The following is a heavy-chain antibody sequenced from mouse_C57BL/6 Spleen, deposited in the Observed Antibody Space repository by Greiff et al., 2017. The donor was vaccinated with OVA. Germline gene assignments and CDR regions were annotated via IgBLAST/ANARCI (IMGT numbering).Heavy chain of an antibody. CDR1: GYTFTEYT. V-gene: IGHV1-62-2*01. Sequence: VHLVESGAELVKPGASVKLSCKASGYTFTEYTIHWVKQRSGQGLEWIGWFYPGCGSIKYNEKFKDKATLTADKSSSTVYMELSRLTSEDSAVYFGAKHDPSTVVATNYFDYWGQGTTLTVSA. J-gene: IGHJ2*01. CDR2: FYPGCGSI. D-gene: IGHD1-1*01. CDR3: AKHDPSTVVATNYFDY.